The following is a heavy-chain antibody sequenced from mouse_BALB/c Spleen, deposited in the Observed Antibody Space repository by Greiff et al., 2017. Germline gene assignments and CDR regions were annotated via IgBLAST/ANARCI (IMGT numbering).Heavy chain of an antibody. D-gene: IGHD4-1*01. V-gene: IGHV5-4*02. CDR2: ISDGGSYT. J-gene: IGHJ3*01. CDR3: ARDRGGLGRRFAY. Sequence: EVQRVESGGGLVKPGGSLKLSCAASGFTFSDYYMYWVRQTPEKRLEWVATISDGGSYTYYPDSVKGRFTISRDNAKNNLYLQMSSLKSEDTAMYYCARDRGGLGRRFAYWGQGTLVTVSA. CDR1: GFTFSDYY.